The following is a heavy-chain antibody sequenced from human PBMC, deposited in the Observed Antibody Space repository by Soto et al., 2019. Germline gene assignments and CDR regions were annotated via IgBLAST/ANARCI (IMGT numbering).Heavy chain of an antibody. CDR1: GFTFRRYA. CDR2: ISVGGGSI. J-gene: IGHJ3*01. CDR3: VRDDKWAFDV. V-gene: IGHV3-48*02. Sequence: EEQLVESGGGLVQPRRSLRISCAASGFTFRRYAMNWVRQAPGKGLEWVSYISVGGGSIFYADSVKGRFTISRDDAQNSVYLQMNTLRDADTALYYCVRDDKWAFDVLCQGTMVIVSS. D-gene: IGHD1-26*01.